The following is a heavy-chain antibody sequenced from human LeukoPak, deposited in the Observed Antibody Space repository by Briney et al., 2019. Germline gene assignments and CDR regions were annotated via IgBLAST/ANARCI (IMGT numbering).Heavy chain of an antibody. Sequence: EASVKVSCKASGYTFTGYYMHWVRQAPGQGLEWMGWINPNSGGTNYAQKFQGRVTMTRDTSISTAYMTLSRLRSGDTAVYYCARGPFLPHSHDYYYMDVWGKGTTVTISS. CDR2: INPNSGGT. V-gene: IGHV1-2*02. CDR1: GYTFTGYY. D-gene: IGHD3-3*01. J-gene: IGHJ6*03. CDR3: ARGPFLPHSHDYYYMDV.